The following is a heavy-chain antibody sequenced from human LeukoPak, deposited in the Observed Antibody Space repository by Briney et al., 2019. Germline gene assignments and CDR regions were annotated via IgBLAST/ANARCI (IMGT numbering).Heavy chain of an antibody. V-gene: IGHV4-61*02. CDR3: ARAVGYCSGGSCYSNYYYYYMDV. J-gene: IGHJ6*03. CDR1: GGSISSGSYY. Sequence: SETLSLTCTVSGGSISSGSYYWSWIRQPAGKGLEWIGRIYTSGSTNYNPSLKIRVTISVYTSKHQFSLKLSSVTAADTAVYYCARAVGYCSGGSCYSNYYYYYMDVWGKGTTITVSS. D-gene: IGHD2-15*01. CDR2: IYTSGST.